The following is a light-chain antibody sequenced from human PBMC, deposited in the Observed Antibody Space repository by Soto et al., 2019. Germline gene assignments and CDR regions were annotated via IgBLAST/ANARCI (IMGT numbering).Light chain of an antibody. V-gene: IGKV3D-7*01. CDR2: RAS. CDR1: QSVSSSY. J-gene: IGKJ1*01. CDR3: QQYYIWPPWT. Sequence: VVLTQSPATLSLSPGERATLSCRASQSVSSSYLAWYQQKPGQAPRLLIYRASTRAAGVSARFSGSGSGTEFTFTISSLQPEDSAVYYCQQYYIWPPWTFGQGTKVDIK.